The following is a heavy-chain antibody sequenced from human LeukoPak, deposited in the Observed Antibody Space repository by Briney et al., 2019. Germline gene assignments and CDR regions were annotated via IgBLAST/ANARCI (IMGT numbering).Heavy chain of an antibody. Sequence: ASVKVSCKASGYTFTGYYMHWVRQAPGQGLEWMGWINPNSGGTNFAQKFQGRVTMTRDTSISTVYMELSRLRSDDTAVYYCARDRGSSGWYGRTFDIWGQGTMVTVSS. V-gene: IGHV1-2*02. D-gene: IGHD6-19*01. J-gene: IGHJ3*02. CDR1: GYTFTGYY. CDR3: ARDRGSSGWYGRTFDI. CDR2: INPNSGGT.